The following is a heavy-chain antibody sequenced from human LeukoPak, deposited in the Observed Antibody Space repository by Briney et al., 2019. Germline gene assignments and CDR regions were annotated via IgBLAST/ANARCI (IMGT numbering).Heavy chain of an antibody. V-gene: IGHV3-53*01. J-gene: IGHJ4*02. CDR2: IYSGGST. CDR1: GFTVSSNY. CDR3: ARGLGYSGTYYGVDY. D-gene: IGHD1-26*01. Sequence: GGSLRLSCAASGFTVSSNYMSWVRQVPGKGLEWVSVIYSGGSTYYADSVKGRFTISRDNSKNTLYLQMNSLRAEDTAVYYCARGLGYSGTYYGVDYWGQGTLVTVSS.